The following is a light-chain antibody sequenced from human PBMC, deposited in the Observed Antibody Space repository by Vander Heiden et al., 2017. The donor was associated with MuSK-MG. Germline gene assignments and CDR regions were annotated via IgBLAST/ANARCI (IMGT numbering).Light chain of an antibody. J-gene: IGKJ4*01. CDR3: QQDESLPLS. Sequence: EIVLTQSPGILSLSQGEGATLSCRASQSLDNKYLAWLQQRPGQAPRLLIYGASNRAKGVPDRFSGSGSGTDFTLTISRLEPEDFAVYYCQQDESLPLSFGGGTKVEIK. CDR1: QSLDNKY. V-gene: IGKV3-20*01. CDR2: GAS.